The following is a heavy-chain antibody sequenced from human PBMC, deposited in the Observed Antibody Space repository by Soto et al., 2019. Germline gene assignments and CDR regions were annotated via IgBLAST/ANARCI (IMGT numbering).Heavy chain of an antibody. D-gene: IGHD3-22*01. Sequence: SETLSLTCTVSGASISSYYWSWIRQPAGKGLEWIGRFYTSGSTDYNPSLKSRVTMSVDTSKNTFSLKLSSVTAADTAVYSCVRATPYYVRSGYSYYFDYWGQGTLVTVSS. CDR3: VRATPYYVRSGYSYYFDY. V-gene: IGHV4-4*07. CDR2: FYTSGST. CDR1: GASISSYY. J-gene: IGHJ4*02.